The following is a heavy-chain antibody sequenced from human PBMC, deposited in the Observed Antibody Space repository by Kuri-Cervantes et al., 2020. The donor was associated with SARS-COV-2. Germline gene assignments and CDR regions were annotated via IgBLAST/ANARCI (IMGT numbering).Heavy chain of an antibody. CDR2: ISSSSSTI. CDR1: GFTFSSYS. Sequence: LSLTCAASGFTFSSYSMNWVRQAPEKGLEWVSYISSSSSTIYYADSVKGRFTISRDNAKNSLYLQMNSLRDEDTAVYYCARDGHYCSGGSCYPNWFDPWGQGTLVTVSS. CDR3: ARDGHYCSGGSCYPNWFDP. V-gene: IGHV3-48*02. D-gene: IGHD2-15*01. J-gene: IGHJ5*02.